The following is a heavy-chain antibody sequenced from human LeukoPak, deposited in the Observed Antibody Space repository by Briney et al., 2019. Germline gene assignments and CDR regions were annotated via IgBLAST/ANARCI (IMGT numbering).Heavy chain of an antibody. CDR1: GFTLSSFG. Sequence: GGSLRLSCAASGFTLSSFGMHWVRQAPGKGLEWVAFIRYDGSNKYYADSVKGRFTISRDNSKNTLYLQMNSLRAEDTAVYYCTRDYLGPPVYGMDVWGQGTTVTVSS. V-gene: IGHV3-30*02. J-gene: IGHJ6*02. CDR3: TRDYLGPPVYGMDV. CDR2: IRYDGSNK. D-gene: IGHD3-16*01.